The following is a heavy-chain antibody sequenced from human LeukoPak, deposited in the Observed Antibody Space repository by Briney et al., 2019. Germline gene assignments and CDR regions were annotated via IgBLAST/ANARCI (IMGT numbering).Heavy chain of an antibody. D-gene: IGHD1-7*01. CDR2: ISSSSSYI. V-gene: IGHV3-21*01. J-gene: IGHJ4*02. CDR3: ATVPYNLELPTVDY. CDR1: GFTFSSYS. Sequence: GGSLRLSCAASGFTFSSYSMNWVRQAPGKGLEWVSSISSSSSYIYYADSVKGRFTISRDNAKNSLYLQMNSLRAEDTAVYYCATVPYNLELPTVDYWGQGTLVTVSS.